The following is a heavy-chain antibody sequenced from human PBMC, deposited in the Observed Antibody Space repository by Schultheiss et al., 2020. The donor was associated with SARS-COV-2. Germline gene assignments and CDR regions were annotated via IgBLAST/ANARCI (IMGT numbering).Heavy chain of an antibody. CDR3: ARTNRGGSYRYVAARNYYYYYMDV. V-gene: IGHV4-31*03. J-gene: IGHJ6*03. Sequence: SETLSLTCTVSGGSISSGGYYWSWIRQHPGKGLEWIGYIYYSGSTYYNPSLKSRVTISVDASKNQFSLKLRFVTAADTAVYYCARTNRGGSYRYVAARNYYYYYMDVWGKGTTVTVSS. CDR2: IYYSGST. CDR1: GGSISSGGYY. D-gene: IGHD3-16*02.